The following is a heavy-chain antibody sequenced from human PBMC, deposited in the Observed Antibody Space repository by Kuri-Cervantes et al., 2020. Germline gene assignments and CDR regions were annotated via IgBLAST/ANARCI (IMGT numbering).Heavy chain of an antibody. Sequence: GGSLRLSCAASGFTFSSYWMHWVRQAPGKGLVWVSRINSDGSSTSYADSVKGRFTISRDNAKNTLYLQMNSLRAEDTAVYYCARGWDLPDGMDVWGQGTTVTVSS. CDR1: GFTFSSYW. CDR2: INSDGSST. CDR3: ARGWDLPDGMDV. D-gene: IGHD1-26*01. J-gene: IGHJ6*02. V-gene: IGHV3-74*01.